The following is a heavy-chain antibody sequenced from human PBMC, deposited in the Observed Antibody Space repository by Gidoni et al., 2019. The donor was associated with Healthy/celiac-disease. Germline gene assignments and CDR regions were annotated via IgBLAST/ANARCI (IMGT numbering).Heavy chain of an antibody. V-gene: IGHV3-33*01. J-gene: IGHJ6*02. Sequence: VQLVESGGGVVQPGRSLRLSCAASGFTFSSYGMLWVRQAPGKGLEWVAVIWYDGSNKYYADSVKGRFTISRDNSKNTLYLQMNSLRAEDTAVYYCARDGTYYDFWSGYYTSTYYYYGMDVWGQGTTVTVSS. CDR3: ARDGTYYDFWSGYYTSTYYYYGMDV. CDR2: IWYDGSNK. D-gene: IGHD3-3*01. CDR1: GFTFSSYG.